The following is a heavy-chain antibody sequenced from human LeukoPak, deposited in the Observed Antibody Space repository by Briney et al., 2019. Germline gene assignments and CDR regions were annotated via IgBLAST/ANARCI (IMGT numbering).Heavy chain of an antibody. J-gene: IGHJ4*02. Sequence: ASVKVSCKASGYTFTGYYMHWVRQAPGQGLEWMGWINPNSGGTNYAQKFQGRVTMTRDTSISTAYMELSRLRSDDTAVYYCARSLYVWGSYRYPGHWGQGTLVTVSS. CDR3: ARSLYVWGSYRYPGH. CDR2: INPNSGGT. D-gene: IGHD3-16*02. V-gene: IGHV1-2*02. CDR1: GYTFTGYY.